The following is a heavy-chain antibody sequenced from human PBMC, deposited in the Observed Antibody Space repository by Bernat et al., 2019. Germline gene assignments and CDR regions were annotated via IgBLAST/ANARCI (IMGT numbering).Heavy chain of an antibody. Sequence: EVQLLESGGGLVQPGGSLRLSCGASGFTFSSFAMSWVRQAAGRGLEWVSGIRGSGNSTYYADAGKGRFTISRDNSKNTLYLQMNSLRAEDTAVYYCAKGIYPKGYCSGGNCYYYFYGMDVWGQGTTVTVSS. D-gene: IGHD2-15*01. CDR2: IRGSGNST. CDR3: AKGIYPKGYCSGGNCYYYFYGMDV. J-gene: IGHJ6*02. CDR1: GFTFSSFA. V-gene: IGHV3-23*01.